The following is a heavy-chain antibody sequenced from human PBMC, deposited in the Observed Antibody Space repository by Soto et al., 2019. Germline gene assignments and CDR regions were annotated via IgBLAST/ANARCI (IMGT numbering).Heavy chain of an antibody. Sequence: ASVKVSCKVSGYTLTELSMHWVRQAPGKGLEWMGGFDPEDGETIYAQKFQGRVTKTEDTSTDTAYMELSSLRSEDTAVYYCATSYGSGSYLYYYYGMDVWGQGTTVTVSS. J-gene: IGHJ6*02. CDR2: FDPEDGET. CDR3: ATSYGSGSYLYYYYGMDV. D-gene: IGHD3-10*01. CDR1: GYTLTELS. V-gene: IGHV1-24*01.